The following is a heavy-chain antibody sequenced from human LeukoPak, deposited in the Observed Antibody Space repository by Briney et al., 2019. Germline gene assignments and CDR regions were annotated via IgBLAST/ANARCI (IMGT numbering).Heavy chain of an antibody. Sequence: GGSLRLSWAASGXTFSSYAMSWVRQAPGKGLEWVSAISGSGGSTYYADSVKGRFTISRDNSKNTLYLQMNSLRAVDTAVYYCAKLGVLRYFQHWGQGTLVTVSS. D-gene: IGHD4/OR15-4a*01. J-gene: IGHJ1*01. CDR3: AKLGVLRYFQH. CDR1: GXTFSSYA. CDR2: ISGSGGST. V-gene: IGHV3-23*01.